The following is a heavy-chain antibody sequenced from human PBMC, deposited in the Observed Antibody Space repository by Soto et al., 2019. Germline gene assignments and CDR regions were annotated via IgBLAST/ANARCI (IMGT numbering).Heavy chain of an antibody. J-gene: IGHJ5*02. CDR2: IYHSGST. CDR1: GGSISSSNW. V-gene: IGHV4-4*02. D-gene: IGHD2-15*01. Sequence: QVQLQESGPGLVKPSVTLSLTCAVSGGSISSSNWWSWVRQPPGKGLEWIGEIYHSGSTNYNPSRTSRVTKSLDKSKNQFTQKLSSVTAGDTAVYYCARRYSGAQRGCFDPWGQGTLVTVSS. CDR3: ARRYSGAQRGCFDP.